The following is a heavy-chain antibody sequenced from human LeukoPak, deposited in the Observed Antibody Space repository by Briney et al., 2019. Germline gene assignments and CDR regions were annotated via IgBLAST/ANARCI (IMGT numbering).Heavy chain of an antibody. J-gene: IGHJ5*02. CDR3: ARDVHGDYWSGWFDP. V-gene: IGHV1-69*05. CDR2: IMPLFGTA. Sequence: ASVKVSCKTSGGTFNNSAISWVGQAPGQGLEWLGGIMPLFGTAGYAQKFQGRVTITKDESTRTVYLELTSLTSDDTAVYYCARDVHGDYWSGWFDPWGQGTLVSVSS. D-gene: IGHD4-17*01. CDR1: GGTFNNSA.